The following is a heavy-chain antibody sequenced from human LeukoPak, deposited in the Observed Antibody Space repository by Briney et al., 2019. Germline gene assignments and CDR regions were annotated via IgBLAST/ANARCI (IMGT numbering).Heavy chain of an antibody. V-gene: IGHV3-21*04. Sequence: PGGSLRLACAASGFTLSSYSMNWVRQAPGKGLEWVSSISGNSIHIYYADAVKGQFTISRDNTNNSLYLQMNSLSAEDTGVYFCARGYDFWSGDYPSGWGQGTMVTVSS. D-gene: IGHD3-3*01. CDR1: GFTLSSYS. J-gene: IGHJ3*01. CDR3: ARGYDFWSGDYPSG. CDR2: ISGNSIHI.